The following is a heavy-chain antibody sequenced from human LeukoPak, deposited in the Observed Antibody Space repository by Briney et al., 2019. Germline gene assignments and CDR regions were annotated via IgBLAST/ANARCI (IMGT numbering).Heavy chain of an antibody. V-gene: IGHV3-30*03. CDR2: ISYDGSNK. J-gene: IGHJ4*02. D-gene: IGHD2-2*02. CDR1: GFTFSDYS. Sequence: GGSLRLSCAASGFTFSDYSMSWVRQAPGKGLEWVAVISYDGSNKYYADSVKGRFTISRDNSKNTLYLQMNSLRAEDTAVYYCARDPTPRYCKSTSCYTGRYFDYWGQGTLVTVSS. CDR3: ARDPTPRYCKSTSCYTGRYFDY.